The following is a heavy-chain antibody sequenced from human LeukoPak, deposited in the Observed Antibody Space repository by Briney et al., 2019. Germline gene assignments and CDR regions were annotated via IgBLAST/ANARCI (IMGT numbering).Heavy chain of an antibody. Sequence: PGGSLRLSCAASGFTFSSYWMHWVRQAPGKGLVWVSRINNDGRSTNYADFVKGRFTVSRDNAKNTLYLQMNSLRAEDTAVYYCARDGLGIGESLDYWGQGTLVTVSS. V-gene: IGHV3-74*01. CDR3: ARDGLGIGESLDY. CDR1: GFTFSSYW. CDR2: INNDGRST. J-gene: IGHJ4*02. D-gene: IGHD3-10*01.